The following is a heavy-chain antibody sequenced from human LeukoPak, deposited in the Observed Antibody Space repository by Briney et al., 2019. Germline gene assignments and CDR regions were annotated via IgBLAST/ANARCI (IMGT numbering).Heavy chain of an antibody. D-gene: IGHD3-22*01. CDR2: ISYDGRNK. Sequence: GRSLRLSCAASGFTFSGYVMNWVRQAPGKGLEWVAAISYDGRNKYYADSVKGRITISRDNSKNTLYLHMNSLRAEDTAVYYCARDLVQVIVVPYGAFDIWGQGTTVIVSS. CDR1: GFTFSGYV. CDR3: ARDLVQVIVVPYGAFDI. J-gene: IGHJ3*02. V-gene: IGHV3-30*17.